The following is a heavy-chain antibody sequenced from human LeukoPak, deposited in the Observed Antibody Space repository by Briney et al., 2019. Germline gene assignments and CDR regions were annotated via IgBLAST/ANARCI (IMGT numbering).Heavy chain of an antibody. CDR1: GFTFSSYA. V-gene: IGHV3-23*01. CDR2: MSGSGGST. D-gene: IGHD3-22*01. Sequence: GGSLRLSCAASGFTFSSYAMSWVRQAPGKGLEWVSTMSGSGGSTYNADSVKGRFIISRDNFENTLYLQMNSLRAEDTAVYCCAKDVDISGYFTPLDVWGQGTTVTVSS. CDR3: AKDVDISGYFTPLDV. J-gene: IGHJ6*02.